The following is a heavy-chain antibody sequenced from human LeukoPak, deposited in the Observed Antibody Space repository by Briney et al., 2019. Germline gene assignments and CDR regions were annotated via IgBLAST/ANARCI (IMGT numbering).Heavy chain of an antibody. CDR1: GYTFTSYY. J-gene: IGHJ4*02. D-gene: IGHD3-22*01. CDR3: ARGPLDYYDSSGGGDY. V-gene: IGHV1-46*01. CDR2: INPSGGST. Sequence: ASVKVSCKASGYTFTSYYMHWVRQAPGQGREWRGIINPSGGSTSYAQKFQGRVTMTRDTSTSTVYMELSSLRSEDTAVYYCARGPLDYYDSSGGGDYWGQGTLVTVSS.